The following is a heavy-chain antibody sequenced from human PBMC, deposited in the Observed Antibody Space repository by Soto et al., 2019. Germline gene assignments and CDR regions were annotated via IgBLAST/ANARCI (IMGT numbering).Heavy chain of an antibody. J-gene: IGHJ4*02. V-gene: IGHV3-33*01. CDR3: ASERFGAGNEGYFDY. Sequence: QVQLVESGGGVVQPGRSLRLSCAASGFTFSSYGMHWVRQAPGKGLEWVAVIWYDGSNKYYADSVKGRFTISRDNSKNTLYLQMNSLRAEDTDVYYFASERFGAGNEGYFDYWGQGNLVTGSS. CDR2: IWYDGSNK. D-gene: IGHD6-13*01. CDR1: GFTFSSYG.